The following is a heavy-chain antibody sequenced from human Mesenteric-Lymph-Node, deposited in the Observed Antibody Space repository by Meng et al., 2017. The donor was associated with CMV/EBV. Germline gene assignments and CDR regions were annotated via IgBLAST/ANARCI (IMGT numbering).Heavy chain of an antibody. CDR2: ISYDGSNK. J-gene: IGHJ4*02. CDR3: AKDVCTSTTCYDYFDY. D-gene: IGHD2-2*01. V-gene: IGHV3-30*04. CDR1: GFTFSSYA. Sequence: LSLTCAASGFTFSSYAMHWVRQAPGKGLEWVAVISYDGSNKYYADSVKGRFTISRDNSKNTLYLQMNSLRADDTAVYYCAKDVCTSTTCYDYFDYWGQGTLVTVSS.